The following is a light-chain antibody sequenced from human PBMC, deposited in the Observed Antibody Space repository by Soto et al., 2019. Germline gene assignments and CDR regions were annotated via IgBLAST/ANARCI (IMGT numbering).Light chain of an antibody. CDR3: SSWTSSTTQV. CDR2: EVN. V-gene: IGLV2-14*01. CDR1: SSDVGGYNF. Sequence: QSALTQPASVSGSPGQSITFSCTGTSSDVGGYNFVSWYQQYPGKAPKLLIYEVNNRPSGVSNRFSGSKSGNTASLTISGLQAEDEADYYCSSWTSSTTQVLGGGTQLTVL. J-gene: IGLJ3*02.